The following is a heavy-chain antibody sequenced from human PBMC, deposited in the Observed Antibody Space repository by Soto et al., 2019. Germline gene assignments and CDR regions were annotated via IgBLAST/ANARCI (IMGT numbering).Heavy chain of an antibody. CDR2: IVVGSGNT. J-gene: IGHJ3*02. V-gene: IGHV1-58*02. CDR3: AAGGYCSSTSCYPLAAAGPAERQASAFDI. CDR1: GFTFTSSA. D-gene: IGHD2-2*01. Sequence: ASVKVSCKASGFTFTSSAMQWVRQARGQRLEWIGWIVVGSGNTNYAQKFQERVTITRDMSTSTAYMELGSLRSEDTAVYYCAAGGYCSSTSCYPLAAAGPAERQASAFDIWGQGTMVTVSS.